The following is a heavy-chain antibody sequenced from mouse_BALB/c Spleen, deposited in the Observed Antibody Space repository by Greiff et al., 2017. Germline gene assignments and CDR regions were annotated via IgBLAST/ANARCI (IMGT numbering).Heavy chain of an antibody. CDR2: ISSGGST. V-gene: IGHV5-6-5*01. Sequence: DVKLVESGGGLVKPGGSLKLSCAASGFTFSSYAMSWVRQTPEKRLEWVASISSGGSTYYPYSVKGRFTISRDNARNILYLQMSSLRSEDTAMYYCATLQEQGLAYWGQGTLVTVSA. CDR1: GFTFSSYA. CDR3: ATLQEQGLAY. J-gene: IGHJ3*01.